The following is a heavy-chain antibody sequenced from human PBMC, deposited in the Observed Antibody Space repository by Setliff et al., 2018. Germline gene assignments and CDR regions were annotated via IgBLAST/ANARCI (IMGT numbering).Heavy chain of an antibody. D-gene: IGHD3-3*01. Sequence: KPSETLSLTCTVSGDSISSRTHYWSWIRQPAGKGLEWIGQVYTSWSTNYNPSLKSRVTISLDTSKNQFSLNLSSLTAADTAVYYCARVSGFQYMDVWGKGTTVTV. CDR2: VYTSWST. J-gene: IGHJ6*03. CDR3: ARVSGFQYMDV. V-gene: IGHV4-61*09. CDR1: GDSISSRTHY.